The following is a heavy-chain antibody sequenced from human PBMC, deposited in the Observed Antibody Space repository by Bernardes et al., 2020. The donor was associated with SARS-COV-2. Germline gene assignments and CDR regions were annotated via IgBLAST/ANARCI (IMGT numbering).Heavy chain of an antibody. V-gene: IGHV4-34*01. CDR1: GGSFSGYY. Sequence: SEPLSLTCAVYGGSFSGYYLIWIRQPPGKGLESIGEINHSGSTNYNPFLKSRVTISVDTSKNQFSLKLSSVTAADTAVYYCAREVGGPTGWFDPWGQGTLVTVSS. CDR2: INHSGST. D-gene: IGHD3-16*01. CDR3: AREVGGPTGWFDP. J-gene: IGHJ5*02.